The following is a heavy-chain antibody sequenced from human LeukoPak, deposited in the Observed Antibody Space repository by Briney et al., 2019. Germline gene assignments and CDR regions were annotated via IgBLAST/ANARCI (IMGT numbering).Heavy chain of an antibody. CDR2: ISRSSSTI. Sequence: PGGALRLSCAASGFTFSTYSMNWVRQTPGKGLEWGSYISRSSSTIYYADSVRGRFTISRDNAKNSLFLQMNSLRDEDTAVYYCARGARYGDYEAVDYWGQGTLVTVSS. CDR1: GFTFSTYS. D-gene: IGHD4-17*01. CDR3: ARGARYGDYEAVDY. J-gene: IGHJ4*02. V-gene: IGHV3-48*02.